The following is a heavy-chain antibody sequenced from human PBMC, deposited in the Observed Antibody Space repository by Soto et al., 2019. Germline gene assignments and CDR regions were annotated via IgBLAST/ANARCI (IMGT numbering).Heavy chain of an antibody. Sequence: GASVKLSCKASGDSFTSYGISWVRQAPKQGLEWMGWISAYNGNTNYAQRLQGRVTMTTDTSTSTAYMELRSLRSDDTAVYYCARALDPDSSGWSDAFDIWGQGTMVTVSS. CDR1: GDSFTSYG. J-gene: IGHJ3*02. CDR2: ISAYNGNT. CDR3: ARALDPDSSGWSDAFDI. V-gene: IGHV1-18*01. D-gene: IGHD6-19*01.